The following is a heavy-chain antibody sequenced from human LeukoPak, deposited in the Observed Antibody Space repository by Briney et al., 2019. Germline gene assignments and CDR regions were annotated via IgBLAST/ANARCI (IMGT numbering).Heavy chain of an antibody. CDR3: ARDCSGGSCYGAFDI. CDR2: IYDSGSI. J-gene: IGHJ3*02. Sequence: PSETLSLTCTVSGASIRSGDYYWSWIRQPPGKGLEWIGYIYDSGSIYYNPSLKSRITISVGTSENRFSLKLSSVTATDTAVYYCARDCSGGSCYGAFDIWGQGTMVTVSS. V-gene: IGHV4-30-4*01. CDR1: GASIRSGDYY. D-gene: IGHD2-15*01.